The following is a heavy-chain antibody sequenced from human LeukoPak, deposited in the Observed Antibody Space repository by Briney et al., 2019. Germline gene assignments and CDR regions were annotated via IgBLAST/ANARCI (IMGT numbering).Heavy chain of an antibody. Sequence: ASVKVSCKASGYTFTGYYMHWVRQAPGQGLEWMGWINPNSGGTNYAQKFQGRVTMTRDTSISTAYMELSRLRSDDTAVYYCARLPWGPWFGELLPWFDPWGQGTLVTVSS. D-gene: IGHD3-10*01. V-gene: IGHV1-2*02. CDR2: INPNSGGT. J-gene: IGHJ5*02. CDR3: ARLPWGPWFGELLPWFDP. CDR1: GYTFTGYY.